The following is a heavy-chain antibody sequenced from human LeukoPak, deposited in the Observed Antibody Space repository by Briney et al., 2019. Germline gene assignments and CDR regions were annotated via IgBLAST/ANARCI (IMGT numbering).Heavy chain of an antibody. Sequence: SETLSLTCSVSGDSISSNYCYWGWIRQPPGKGLEWIGSINYSGSTHYHPSLKSRVTISVDTSKTQFSLKVNSVTAAHTAVYYCARRADGHNLITAFDIWGQGTMVTVSS. J-gene: IGHJ3*02. CDR2: INYSGST. D-gene: IGHD3-10*01. V-gene: IGHV4-39*01. CDR3: ARRADGHNLITAFDI. CDR1: GDSISSNYCY.